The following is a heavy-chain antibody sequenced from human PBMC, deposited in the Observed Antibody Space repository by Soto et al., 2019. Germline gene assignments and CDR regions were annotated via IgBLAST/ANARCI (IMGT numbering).Heavy chain of an antibody. CDR3: AEEGHYILTGSINWFDP. CDR2: ISGSGGST. D-gene: IGHD3-9*01. CDR1: GFTFSSYA. Sequence: EVQLLESGGGLVQPGGSLRLSCAAYGFTFSSYAMSWVRQAPGKGLEWVSAISGSGGSTYYADSVTGRFTISRDNSKNTLYLQMNSLRAEDTAVYYCAEEGHYILTGSINWFDPWGQGTLVTVSS. J-gene: IGHJ5*02. V-gene: IGHV3-23*01.